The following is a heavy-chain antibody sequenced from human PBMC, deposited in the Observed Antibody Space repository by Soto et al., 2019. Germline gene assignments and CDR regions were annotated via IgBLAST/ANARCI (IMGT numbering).Heavy chain of an antibody. Sequence: QVQLVQSGAEVKKPGSSVKVSCKASGGTFSSYTISWVRQAPGQGLEWMGRIIPILGIANYAQKFQGRVTIPADKSTSTAYMELSSLRSADTAVYYCARDMIAAAGTGWFDPWGQGTLVTVSS. CDR1: GGTFSSYT. CDR2: IIPILGIA. V-gene: IGHV1-69*08. CDR3: ARDMIAAAGTGWFDP. D-gene: IGHD6-13*01. J-gene: IGHJ5*02.